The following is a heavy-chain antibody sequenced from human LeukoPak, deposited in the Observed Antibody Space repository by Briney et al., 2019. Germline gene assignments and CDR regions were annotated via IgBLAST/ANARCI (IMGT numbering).Heavy chain of an antibody. D-gene: IGHD2-15*01. CDR2: INTNTGNP. J-gene: IGHJ6*03. V-gene: IGHV7-4-1*02. CDR1: GYSFSSHA. CDR3: ARSRRVVVPSTHNSADYYYHYMDV. Sequence: ASVKVSCKASGYSFSSHAMNWVRQAPGQGLECLGGINTNTGNPTYAQGFTGRFVFSFDTSVSTAYLEITTLKAEDAAIYYCARSRRVVVPSTHNSADYYYHYMDVWGKGTTVTVSS.